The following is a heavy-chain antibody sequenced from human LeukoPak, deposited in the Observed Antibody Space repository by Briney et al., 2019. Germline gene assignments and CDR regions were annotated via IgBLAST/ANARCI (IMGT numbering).Heavy chain of an antibody. CDR3: ARGRRSSSWQVVYYFDY. J-gene: IGHJ4*02. D-gene: IGHD6-13*01. V-gene: IGHV4-34*01. CDR2: INHSGST. CDR1: GGSFSGYY. Sequence: SETLSLTCAVYGGSFSGYYWSWIRQPPGKGLEWIGEINHSGSTNYNPSLKSRVTISVDTSKNQFSLKLSSVTAADTAVYYCARGRRSSSWQVVYYFDYWGQGTLVTVAS.